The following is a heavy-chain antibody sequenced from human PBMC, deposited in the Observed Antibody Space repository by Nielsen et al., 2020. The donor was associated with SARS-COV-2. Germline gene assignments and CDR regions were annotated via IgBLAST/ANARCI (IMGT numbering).Heavy chain of an antibody. CDR1: GFTFSSYG. D-gene: IGHD6-6*01. CDR2: IRYDGSNK. Sequence: GGSLRLSCAASGFTFSSYGMHWVRQAPGKGLEWVAFIRYDGSNKYYADSVKGRFTISRDNSKNTLYLQMNSLRAEDTAVYYCANNGGYSSSSSLDYWGQGTLVTVSS. CDR3: ANNGGYSSSSSLDY. V-gene: IGHV3-30*02. J-gene: IGHJ4*02.